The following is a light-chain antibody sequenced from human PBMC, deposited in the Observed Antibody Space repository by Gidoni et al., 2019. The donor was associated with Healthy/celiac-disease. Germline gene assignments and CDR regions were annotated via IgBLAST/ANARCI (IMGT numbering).Light chain of an antibody. CDR1: HIGSNN. Sequence: SYERTQPLSVSVALGQTARINCVGNHIGSNNVHWYQQCPGQAPVLVIYSDSNLPSGIPDRFSGSTSGNTATLTISIAQAGDEADYYCQVWDSSTLVFGGGTKLPVL. V-gene: IGLV3-9*01. CDR2: SDS. J-gene: IGLJ2*01. CDR3: QVWDSSTLV.